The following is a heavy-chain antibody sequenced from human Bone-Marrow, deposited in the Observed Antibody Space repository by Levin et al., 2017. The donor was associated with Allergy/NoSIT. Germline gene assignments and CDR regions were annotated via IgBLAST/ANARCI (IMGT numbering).Heavy chain of an antibody. V-gene: IGHV3-21*01. CDR1: GFTFSSYT. CDR3: ARDVGHGPEYSNSQFDP. CDR2: ISRTGGYI. J-gene: IGHJ5*02. D-gene: IGHD6-6*01. Sequence: GGSLRLSCAASGFTFSSYTMNWVRQAPGKGLQWVSSISRTGGYIYYADSLRGRFTISRDNAKNSLYLQMNSLRAEDTAVYYCARDVGHGPEYSNSQFDPWGQGTLVTVSS.